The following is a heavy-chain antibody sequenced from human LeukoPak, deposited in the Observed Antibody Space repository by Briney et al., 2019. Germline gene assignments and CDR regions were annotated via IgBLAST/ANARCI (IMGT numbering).Heavy chain of an antibody. CDR3: ARDPPMTTVNPSFDY. V-gene: IGHV3-21*01. J-gene: IGHJ4*02. Sequence: GSLRLSCAASGFTFSSYSMNWVRQAPGKGLEWVSSISSSSSYIYYADSVKGRFTISRDKAKNSLYLQMNSLRAEDTAVYYCARDPPMTTVNPSFDYWGQGTLVTVSS. D-gene: IGHD4-11*01. CDR2: ISSSSSYI. CDR1: GFTFSSYS.